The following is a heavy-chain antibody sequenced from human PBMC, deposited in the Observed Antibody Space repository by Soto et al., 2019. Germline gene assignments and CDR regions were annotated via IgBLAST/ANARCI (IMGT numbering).Heavy chain of an antibody. CDR3: AKDLAKETSIAAAGYYFDY. J-gene: IGHJ4*02. D-gene: IGHD6-13*01. CDR2: ISGSGGST. CDR1: GFTFSSYA. Sequence: GGSLRLSCAASGFTFSSYAMSWVRQAPGKGLEWVSAISGSGGSTYYADSVKGRFTISRDNSKNTLYLQMNSLRAEDTAVYYCAKDLAKETSIAAAGYYFDYWGQGTLVTVSS. V-gene: IGHV3-23*01.